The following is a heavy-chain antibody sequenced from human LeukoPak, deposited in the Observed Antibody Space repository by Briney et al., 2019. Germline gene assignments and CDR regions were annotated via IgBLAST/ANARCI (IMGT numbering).Heavy chain of an antibody. CDR3: VRARAGGLDY. V-gene: IGHV3-30*04. Sequence: PGGSLRLSCAASGFTFRHYAVHWVRQAPGRGLEWVAVLSFDGAHKYYAESVKGRFTIFRDNSNNTLFLQMDSLRIEDTALYYCVRARAGGLDYWGQGTLVTVSS. CDR2: LSFDGAHK. D-gene: IGHD3-16*01. J-gene: IGHJ4*02. CDR1: GFTFRHYA.